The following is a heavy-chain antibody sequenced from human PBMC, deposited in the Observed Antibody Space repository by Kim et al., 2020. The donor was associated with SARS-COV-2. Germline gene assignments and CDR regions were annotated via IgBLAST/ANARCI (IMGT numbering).Heavy chain of an antibody. J-gene: IGHJ3*02. CDR1: RFTFSSYA. CDR2: ISGAGVST. Sequence: GGSLRLSCAASRFTFSSYAMNWVRQPPGKGLEWVSAISGAGVSTYYADSVKGRFTISRDNSKNSLYLQMNSLRADDTAVYYCAKGLAGGEPLEDAFDIWGQGTMVTVSS. V-gene: IGHV3-23*01. CDR3: AKGLAGGEPLEDAFDI. D-gene: IGHD3-16*01.